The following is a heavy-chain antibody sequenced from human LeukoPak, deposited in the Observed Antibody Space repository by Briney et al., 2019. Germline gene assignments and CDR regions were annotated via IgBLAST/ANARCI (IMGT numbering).Heavy chain of an antibody. D-gene: IGHD1-26*01. Sequence: GGSVRLSCAASGFTFSSYAMSWVRQAPGKGLEWVSAISGSGGSTYYADSVKGRFTISRDNSKNTLYLQMNSLRAEDTAVYYCAKGGKWDVTPFDYWGQGTLVTVSS. CDR3: AKGGKWDVTPFDY. CDR2: ISGSGGST. V-gene: IGHV3-23*01. CDR1: GFTFSSYA. J-gene: IGHJ4*02.